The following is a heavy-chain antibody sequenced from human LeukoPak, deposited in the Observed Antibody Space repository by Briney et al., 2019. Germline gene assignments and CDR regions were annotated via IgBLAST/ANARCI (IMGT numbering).Heavy chain of an antibody. CDR3: AKDVGYCSSSTCYKPFDY. CDR2: FSGSGGST. CDR1: GFTFSNYA. V-gene: IGHV3-23*01. J-gene: IGHJ4*02. Sequence: PGGSLRLSCAASGFTFSNYAMSWVRQAPGKGLEWVSAFSGSGGSTYSADSVKGRFTISRDNSKNTLYLQVNSLRAEDTAVYYCAKDVGYCSSSTCYKPFDYWGQGTLVTVSS. D-gene: IGHD2-2*02.